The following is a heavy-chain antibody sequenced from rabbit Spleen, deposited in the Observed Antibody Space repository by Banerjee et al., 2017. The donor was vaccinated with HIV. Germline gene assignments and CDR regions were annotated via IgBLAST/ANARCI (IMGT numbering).Heavy chain of an antibody. J-gene: IGHJ4*01. CDR1: GFSFSSYY. CDR2: IDTGFGGTT. CDR3: ATYVDYDGDFNL. Sequence: QEQLEESGGGLVQPEGSLTLACTVSGFSFSSYYMCWVRQAPGKGLEWIACIDTGFGGTTYSASWAKGRFTISKTSSTTVTLQMTSLTAADTATYFCATYVDYDGDFNLWGQGTLVTVS. D-gene: IGHD2-1*01. V-gene: IGHV1S45*01.